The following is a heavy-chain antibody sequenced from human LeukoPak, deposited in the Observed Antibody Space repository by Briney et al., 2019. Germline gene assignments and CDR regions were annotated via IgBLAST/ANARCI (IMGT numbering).Heavy chain of an antibody. V-gene: IGHV4-59*08. CDR1: GGSISSYY. CDR3: ARTTVTTPWIGYFDY. J-gene: IGHJ4*02. D-gene: IGHD4-17*01. Sequence: PSETPSLTCTVSGGSISSYYWSWIRQPPGKGLEWIGYIYYSGSINYNPSLKSRVTISVDTSKNQFSLKLSSVTAADTAVYYCARTTVTTPWIGYFDYWGQGTLVTVSS. CDR2: IYYSGSI.